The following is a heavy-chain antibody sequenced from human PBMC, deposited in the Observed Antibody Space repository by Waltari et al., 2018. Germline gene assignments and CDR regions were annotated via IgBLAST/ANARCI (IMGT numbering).Heavy chain of an antibody. Sequence: QVELVESGGGVVQPGRSLRLSCEVSGFTLSDYGMHWVRQAPGKGLEWVALISCDGKNKDYADSVQGRFDISRDSSKNTLYLELNNLRGEDTAVYYCARDRVRYSSSFYLDYWGHGTLVTVSS. CDR1: GFTLSDYG. J-gene: IGHJ4*01. D-gene: IGHD6-6*01. CDR2: ISCDGKNK. CDR3: ARDRVRYSSSFYLDY. V-gene: IGHV3-30*03.